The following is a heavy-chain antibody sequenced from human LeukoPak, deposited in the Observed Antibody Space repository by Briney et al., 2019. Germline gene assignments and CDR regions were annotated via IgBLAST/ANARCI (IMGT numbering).Heavy chain of an antibody. V-gene: IGHV3-53*01. CDR1: GFSVTNNY. J-gene: IGHJ4*02. CDR3: ARGDGYNFFDY. CDR2: FYVGGAT. Sequence: GGSLRLSCAASGFSVTNNYMSWVRQAPGKGLEWVSVFYVGGATYYADSVKGRFTISRDNSENTLYLQMKSLRAEDTAVYYCARGDGYNFFDYWGQGTLVTASS. D-gene: IGHD5-24*01.